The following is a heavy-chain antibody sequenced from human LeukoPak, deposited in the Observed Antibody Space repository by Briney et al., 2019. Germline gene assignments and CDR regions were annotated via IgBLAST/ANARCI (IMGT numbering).Heavy chain of an antibody. D-gene: IGHD2-15*01. CDR1: GGTFSSYA. CDR3: ARDQDCSGGSCYSELDY. Sequence: SVKVSCKASGGTFSSYAISWVRQAPGQGLEWMGGIIPIFGTANYAQKFQGRVTITADKSTSTAYMELSSLRSEDTAVYCCARDQDCSGGSCYSELDYWGQGTLVTVSS. CDR2: IIPIFGTA. J-gene: IGHJ4*02. V-gene: IGHV1-69*06.